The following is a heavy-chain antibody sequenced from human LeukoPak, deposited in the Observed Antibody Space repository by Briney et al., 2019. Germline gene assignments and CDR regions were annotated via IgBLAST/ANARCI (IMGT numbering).Heavy chain of an antibody. Sequence: GGSLRLSSAASGFTFSSYGMSWVRQAPGKGLEWVSAISGSGGSTYYADSVKGRFTISRDNSKNTLYLQMNSRRAEDTAVYYCAAMVRGVPTWGQGTLVTVSS. D-gene: IGHD3-10*01. V-gene: IGHV3-23*01. CDR1: GFTFSSYG. CDR3: AAMVRGVPT. J-gene: IGHJ5*02. CDR2: ISGSGGST.